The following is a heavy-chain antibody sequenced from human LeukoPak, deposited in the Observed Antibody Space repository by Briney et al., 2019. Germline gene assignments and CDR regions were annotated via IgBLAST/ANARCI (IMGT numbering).Heavy chain of an antibody. CDR1: GGSISSSTYY. J-gene: IGHJ5*02. Sequence: PSETLSLTCSVSGGSISSSTYYWGWVRQPPGKGLEWIGSIYYSGSTYYNPSLKSRVTISVDTSKNQFSLKLSSVTAADTAVYYCARVGWQLDNWFDPWGQGTLVTVSS. D-gene: IGHD6-6*01. CDR2: IYYSGST. CDR3: ARVGWQLDNWFDP. V-gene: IGHV4-39*07.